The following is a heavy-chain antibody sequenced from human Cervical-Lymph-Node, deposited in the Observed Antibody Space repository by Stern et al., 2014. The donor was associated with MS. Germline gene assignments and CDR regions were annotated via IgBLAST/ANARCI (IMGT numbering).Heavy chain of an antibody. Sequence: QLVQSGAEVKKPGSSVKVSCKASGGTFSSYAISWVRQAPGQGLEWMGGIIPIFGTANYAQKFQGRVTITADESTSTAYMELSSLRSEDTAVYYCARVGGNYYDSSGYSNWFDPWGQGTRVTVSS. D-gene: IGHD3-22*01. J-gene: IGHJ5*02. V-gene: IGHV1-69*01. CDR2: IIPIFGTA. CDR3: ARVGGNYYDSSGYSNWFDP. CDR1: GGTFSSYA.